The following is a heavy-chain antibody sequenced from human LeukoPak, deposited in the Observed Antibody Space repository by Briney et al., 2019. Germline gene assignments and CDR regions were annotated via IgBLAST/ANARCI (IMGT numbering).Heavy chain of an antibody. CDR2: ISGSGGST. V-gene: IGHV3-23*01. CDR1: GFTFSSYA. J-gene: IGHJ4*02. Sequence: GGSLRLSCAASGFTFSSYAMSWVRQAPGKGLEWVSAISGSGGSTYYADSVKGRFTISREKSKKTLYLTMNSLRAEDTAVYYRAKESAYRYGYYLEYWGQGNLVHVSS. CDR3: AKESAYRYGYYLEY. D-gene: IGHD5-18*01.